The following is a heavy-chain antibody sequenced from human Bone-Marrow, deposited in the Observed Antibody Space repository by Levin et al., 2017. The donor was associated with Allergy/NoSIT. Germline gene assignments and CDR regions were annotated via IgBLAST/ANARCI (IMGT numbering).Heavy chain of an antibody. Sequence: GGSLRLSCAASGFTFSSYAMSWVRQAPGKGLEWVSAISGSGGSTYYADSVKGRFTISRDNSKNTLYLQMNSLRAEDTAVYYCAKEQRYCSGGSCRLDAFDIWGQGTMVTVSS. CDR3: AKEQRYCSGGSCRLDAFDI. D-gene: IGHD2-15*01. CDR1: GFTFSSYA. CDR2: ISGSGGST. V-gene: IGHV3-23*01. J-gene: IGHJ3*02.